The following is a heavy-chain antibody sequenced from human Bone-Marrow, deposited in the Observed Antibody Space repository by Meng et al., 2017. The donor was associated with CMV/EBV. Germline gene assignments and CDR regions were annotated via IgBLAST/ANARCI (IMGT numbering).Heavy chain of an antibody. Sequence: GESLKISCAASGFPFANYEMNWVRQAPGKGLEWGSYVSSTAYSIYYADSVRGRFTISRDNAKNSLYLQMNSLRAEDTAVYYCAKDFTTDFDFWSGYYPYYYYGMDVWGQGTTVTVSS. V-gene: IGHV3-48*03. CDR2: VSSTAYSI. CDR3: AKDFTTDFDFWSGYYPYYYYGMDV. J-gene: IGHJ6*02. D-gene: IGHD3-3*01. CDR1: GFPFANYE.